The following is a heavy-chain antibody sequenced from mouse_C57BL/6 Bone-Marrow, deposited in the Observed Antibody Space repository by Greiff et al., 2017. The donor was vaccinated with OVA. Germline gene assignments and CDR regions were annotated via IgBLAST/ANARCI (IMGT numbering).Heavy chain of an antibody. D-gene: IGHD2-5*01. Sequence: EVKLVESGPGLVKPSQSLSLTCSVTGYSITSGYYWNWIRQFPGNKLEWMGYISYDGSNNYNPSLKNRISITRDTSKNQFFLKLNSVTTEDTATYYCARDQGYSNYVDWYFDVWGTGTTVTVSS. CDR1: GYSITSGYY. V-gene: IGHV3-6*01. CDR3: ARDQGYSNYVDWYFDV. J-gene: IGHJ1*03. CDR2: ISYDGSN.